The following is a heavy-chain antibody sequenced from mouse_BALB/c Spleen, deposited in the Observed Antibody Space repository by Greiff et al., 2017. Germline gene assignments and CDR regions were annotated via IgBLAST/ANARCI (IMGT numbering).Heavy chain of an antibody. CDR1: GFNINDSY. CDR3: AEYYYWDAMDY. J-gene: IGHJ4*01. Sequence: VQLQQSGAGLVKPGDSVKLSCTASGFNINDSYMHWVKQRPEQGLEWIGRIDPANGNTKYDPKFQGKATITADTSSNTAYLQISSLASEDTAVYYSAEYYYWDAMDYWGQGTSVTVSS. V-gene: IGHV14-3*02. D-gene: IGHD1-1*01. CDR2: IDPANGNT.